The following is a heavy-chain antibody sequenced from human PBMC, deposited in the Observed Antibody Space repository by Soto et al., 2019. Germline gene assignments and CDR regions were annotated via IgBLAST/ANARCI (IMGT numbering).Heavy chain of an antibody. CDR2: IYYSGST. V-gene: IGHV4-59*01. CDR3: AIGGGESYYYYGMDV. J-gene: IGHJ6*02. CDR1: GGSISSYY. D-gene: IGHD3-16*01. Sequence: ASETLSLTCTVSGGSISSYYWSWIRQPPGKGLEWIGYIYYSGSTNYNPSLKSRVTISVDTSKNQFSLKLSSVTAADTAVYYCAIGGGESYYYYGMDVWGQGTTVTVSS.